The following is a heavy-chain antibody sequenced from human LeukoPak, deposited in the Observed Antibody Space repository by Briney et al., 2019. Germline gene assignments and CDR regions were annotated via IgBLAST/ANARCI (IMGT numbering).Heavy chain of an antibody. D-gene: IGHD3-3*01. CDR3: AKDKEGGTIFGVVTYFDY. J-gene: IGHJ4*02. CDR2: ISWNSGSI. V-gene: IGHV3-9*01. Sequence: PGGYLRLSCAASGFTFDDYAMHWVRQAPGKGLEWVSGISWNSGSIGYADSVKGRFTISRDNAKNSLYLQMNSLRAEDTALYYCAKDKEGGTIFGVVTYFDYWGQGTLVTVSS. CDR1: GFTFDDYA.